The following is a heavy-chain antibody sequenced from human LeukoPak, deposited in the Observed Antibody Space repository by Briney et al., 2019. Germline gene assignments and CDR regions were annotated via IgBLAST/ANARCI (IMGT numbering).Heavy chain of an antibody. D-gene: IGHD6-19*01. Sequence: SVKVSCKASGYTFTSYAISWVRQAPGQGLEWMGRIIPILGIANYAQKFQGRVTITADKSTSTAYMELSSLRSEGTAVYYCARFEDEGGWYVGHYYYYGMDVWGQGTTVTVSS. J-gene: IGHJ6*02. CDR1: GYTFTSYA. CDR2: IIPILGIA. V-gene: IGHV1-69*04. CDR3: ARFEDEGGWYVGHYYYYGMDV.